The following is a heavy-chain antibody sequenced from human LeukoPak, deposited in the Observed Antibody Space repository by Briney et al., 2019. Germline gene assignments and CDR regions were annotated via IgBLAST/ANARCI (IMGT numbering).Heavy chain of an antibody. D-gene: IGHD2-2*01. CDR1: GYTFTGYY. CDR2: VIPNRGGT. CDR3: ARDGPYCSSTSCFLFDP. J-gene: IGHJ5*02. V-gene: IGHV1-2*02. Sequence: ASVTVSCKASGYTFTGYYMHWVRQAPGQGLEGMGWVIPNRGGTKYAQKFQGRVTMTRDTSISTVYMELSRLRSDDTAVYYCARDGPYCSSTSCFLFDPWGQGTLVTVSS.